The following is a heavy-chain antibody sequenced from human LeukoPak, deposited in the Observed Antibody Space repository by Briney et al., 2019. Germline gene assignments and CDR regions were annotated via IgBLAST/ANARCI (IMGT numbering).Heavy chain of an antibody. CDR2: IYYSGST. V-gene: IGHV4-39*01. CDR1: GGSISSSSYY. CDR3: ASFYYYGSGSYSLYNWFDP. D-gene: IGHD3-10*01. Sequence: SETLSLTCTVSGGSISSSSYYWGWIRQPPGKGLEWIGGIYYSGSTYYNPSLKSRVTISVDTSKNQFSLKLSSVTAADTAVYYCASFYYYGSGSYSLYNWFDPWGQGTLVTVSS. J-gene: IGHJ5*02.